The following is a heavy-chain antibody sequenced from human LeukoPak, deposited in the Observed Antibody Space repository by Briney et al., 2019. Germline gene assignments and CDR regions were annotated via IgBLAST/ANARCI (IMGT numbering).Heavy chain of an antibody. CDR2: IYHSGST. CDR3: ARETYDSSGYFA. J-gene: IGHJ5*02. Sequence: SETLSLTCTVSGGSISSSGYYWGWIRQPPGKGLEWIGSIYHSGSTYYNPSLKSRVTISVDTSKNQFSLKLSSVTAADTAVYYCARETYDSSGYFAWGQGTLVTVSS. D-gene: IGHD3-22*01. V-gene: IGHV4-39*07. CDR1: GGSISSSGYY.